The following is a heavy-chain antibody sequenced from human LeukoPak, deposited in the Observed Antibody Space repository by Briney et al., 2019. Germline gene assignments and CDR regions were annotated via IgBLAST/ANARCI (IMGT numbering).Heavy chain of an antibody. V-gene: IGHV3-53*03. CDR3: ARGEGIQH. Sequence: GGSLRLSCATSGFTVSSNYTSWVRQPPGKGLEWVSVIYSGGSTNYADSVKGRFTISRDNSKNTLYLQMNSLRAEDTAVYYCARGEGIQHWGQGTLITVSS. D-gene: IGHD6-13*01. J-gene: IGHJ4*02. CDR1: GFTVSSNY. CDR2: IYSGGST.